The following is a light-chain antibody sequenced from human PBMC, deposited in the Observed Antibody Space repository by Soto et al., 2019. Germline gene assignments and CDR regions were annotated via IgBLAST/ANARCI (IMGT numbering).Light chain of an antibody. V-gene: IGLV1-51*02. J-gene: IGLJ3*02. CDR2: ETT. Sequence: QSVLTQPPSVSAAPGQTVTISCSGSSSNIENYYVSWYQLLPGTAPKLLIYETTKRPSGIPDRFSASKSGTSATLGITGLQTGDEADYYCGTWDSSLTDWVFGGGTKLTVL. CDR1: SSNIENYY. CDR3: GTWDSSLTDWV.